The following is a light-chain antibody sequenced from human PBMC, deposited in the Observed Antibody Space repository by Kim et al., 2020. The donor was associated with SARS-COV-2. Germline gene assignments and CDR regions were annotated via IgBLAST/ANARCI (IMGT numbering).Light chain of an antibody. CDR3: QQYNSYSPT. V-gene: IGKV1-5*01. J-gene: IGKJ4*01. CDR2: DAS. CDR1: QSIDSW. Sequence: GDRVTITCRASQSIDSWLAWYQQKPGKAPKLLIYDASSLQSGVPSRFSGSGSGAEFTLTISSLQPDDFATYYCQQYNSYSPTFGGGTKV.